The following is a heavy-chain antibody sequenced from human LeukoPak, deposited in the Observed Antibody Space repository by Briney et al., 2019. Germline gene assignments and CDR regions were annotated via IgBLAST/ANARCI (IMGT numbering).Heavy chain of an antibody. D-gene: IGHD5-18*01. Sequence: GGSLRLSCVASGITFSNYAVSWVRQAPEKGLDWVSVISGSAHKIRYADSVKGRFTISRDNSENIVYLQMNNLRVGDTAVYYCAGRPTGYSSGYIHWGQGTLVTVSS. CDR3: AGRPTGYSSGYIH. V-gene: IGHV3-23*01. J-gene: IGHJ4*02. CDR1: GITFSNYA. CDR2: ISGSAHKI.